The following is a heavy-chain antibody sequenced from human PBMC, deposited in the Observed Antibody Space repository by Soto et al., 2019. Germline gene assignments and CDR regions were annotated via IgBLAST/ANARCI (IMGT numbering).Heavy chain of an antibody. D-gene: IGHD2-2*01. Sequence: GSLRLSCAASGFTFSSYAMSWVRQAPGKGLEWVSDISSSSSTIYYADSVKGRFTISRDNAKNSLYLQMNSLRAEDTAVYYCARDHIVVVPAAHDAFDIWGQGTMVTVS. CDR2: ISSSSSTI. V-gene: IGHV3-48*01. CDR3: ARDHIVVVPAAHDAFDI. J-gene: IGHJ3*02. CDR1: GFTFSSYA.